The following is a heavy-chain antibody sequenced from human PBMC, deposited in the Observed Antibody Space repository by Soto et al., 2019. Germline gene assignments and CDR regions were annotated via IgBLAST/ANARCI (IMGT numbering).Heavy chain of an antibody. J-gene: IGHJ6*03. CDR1: GYTFTSYD. V-gene: IGHV1-8*01. CDR2: MNPNSGNT. CDR3: ARGSRYCSGGSCYSGYYYYYMDV. D-gene: IGHD2-15*01. Sequence: VKVSCKASGYTFTSYDINWVRQATGQGLEWMGWMNPNSGNTGYAQKFQGRVTMTRNTSISTAYMELSSLRSEDTAVYYCARGSRYCSGGSCYSGYYYYYMDVWGKGTTVTVSS.